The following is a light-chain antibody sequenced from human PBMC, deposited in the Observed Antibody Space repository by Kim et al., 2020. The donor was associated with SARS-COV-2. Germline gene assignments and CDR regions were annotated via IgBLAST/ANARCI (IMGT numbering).Light chain of an antibody. V-gene: IGKV1-39*01. J-gene: IGKJ4*01. CDR1: QSISSY. Sequence: SASVGDRVTITCRASQSISSYLNWYQQKPGKAPKLLIYAASSLQSGVPSRFSGSGSGTDFTLTISSLQPEDFATYYCQQSYSIPLTFGGGTKVDIK. CDR3: QQSYSIPLT. CDR2: AAS.